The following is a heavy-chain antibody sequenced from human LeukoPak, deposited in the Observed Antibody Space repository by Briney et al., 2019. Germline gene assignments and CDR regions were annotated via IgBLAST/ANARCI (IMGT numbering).Heavy chain of an antibody. Sequence: GGSLRLSCAASGFTFDDYGMSWVRQAPGKGLEWVSGINWNGGSTGYADSVKGRFTISRDNSKNTLYLQMNSLRAEDTAVYYCARDPGTIVGATFGYFDYWGQGTLVTVSS. CDR1: GFTFDDYG. V-gene: IGHV3-20*04. D-gene: IGHD1-26*01. CDR2: INWNGGST. CDR3: ARDPGTIVGATFGYFDY. J-gene: IGHJ4*02.